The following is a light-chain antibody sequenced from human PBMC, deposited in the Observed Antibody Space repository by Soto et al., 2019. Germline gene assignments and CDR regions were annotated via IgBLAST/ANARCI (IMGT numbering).Light chain of an antibody. CDR3: QQYQKWPIP. J-gene: IGKJ5*01. V-gene: IGKV3D-15*01. Sequence: TQSQVTLSCTRSEGATLACRASHSISVYFAWQQQKPGQAPRLLISDGSNRATGIPARFSGSGSGTEFALTINTLQSEDLAVYYSQQYQKWPIPFAQRSGLEI. CDR1: HSISVY. CDR2: DGS.